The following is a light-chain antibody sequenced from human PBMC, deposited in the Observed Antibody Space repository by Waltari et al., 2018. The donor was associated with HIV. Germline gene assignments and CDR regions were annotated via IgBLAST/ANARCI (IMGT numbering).Light chain of an antibody. Sequence: QSALTQSASVSGSPGQSITISCTGTNSEAGDYKYVSWYQQYPGKAPKVMIYEVSNRPSGVSNRFSGSWSGNTASLTISGLQPEDEADYYCCSYIGSAWVFGGGTKLTVL. J-gene: IGLJ3*02. CDR1: NSEAGDYKY. V-gene: IGLV2-14*01. CDR2: EVS. CDR3: CSYIGSAWV.